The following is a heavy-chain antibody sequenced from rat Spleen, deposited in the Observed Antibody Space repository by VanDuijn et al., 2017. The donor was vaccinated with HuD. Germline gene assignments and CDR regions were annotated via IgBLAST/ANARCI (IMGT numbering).Heavy chain of an antibody. CDR2: IWGNGGT. D-gene: IGHD1-12*02. Sequence: QVQLKESGPGLVQPSQTLSLTCTVSGLSLSINSVSWIRQPPGKGLEWMGVIWGNGGTEYNSAIKSRLSINRDTSKSQVFLKMNSLQSEDTAMYFCASPRARYYYDGTYYSPFDHWGQGVMVTVSS. CDR3: ASPRARYYYDGTYYSPFDH. J-gene: IGHJ2*01. CDR1: GLSLSINS. V-gene: IGHV2-47*01.